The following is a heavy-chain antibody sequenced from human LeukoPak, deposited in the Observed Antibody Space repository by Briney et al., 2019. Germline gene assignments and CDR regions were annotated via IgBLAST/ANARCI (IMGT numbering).Heavy chain of an antibody. CDR1: GGSISSYD. V-gene: IGHV4-4*07. D-gene: IGHD5-18*01. CDR3: AREVRHSYGLDAFDI. Sequence: SETLSLTCTVSGGSISSYDWSWIRQSTGKGLEWIGRIYSRGTTNYNPSLKSRVTMSVDTSKNQFSLKVSSVTAADTAVYYCAREVRHSYGLDAFDIWGQGTMVTVSS. CDR2: IYSRGTT. J-gene: IGHJ3*02.